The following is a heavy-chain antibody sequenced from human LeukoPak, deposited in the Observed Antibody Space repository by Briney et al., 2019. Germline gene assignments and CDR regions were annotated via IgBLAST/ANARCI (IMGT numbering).Heavy chain of an antibody. D-gene: IGHD3-9*01. CDR1: GFTFSSYW. V-gene: IGHV3-7*03. CDR3: AKYPPDILTAYS. J-gene: IGHJ6*02. Sequence: PGGSLRLSCAASGFTFSSYWMTWVRQAPGKGLEWVANIKQDGSEKYSVDSVKGRFTISRDNAKNSLYLQMNSLRAEDTAVYYCAKYPPDILTAYSWGQGTTVTVSS. CDR2: IKQDGSEK.